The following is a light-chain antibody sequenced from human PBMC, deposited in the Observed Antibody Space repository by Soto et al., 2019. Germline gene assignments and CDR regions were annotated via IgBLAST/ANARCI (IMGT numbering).Light chain of an antibody. CDR3: SSYAGSNVI. CDR1: SSDVGGYNY. V-gene: IGLV2-8*01. J-gene: IGLJ2*01. Sequence: QSALTQPPSASGSPGQSVTISCTGTSSDVGGYNYVSWYQQRPGRAPKLMIYEVSKRPSGVPDRFSGSKSGNTASLTVSGLQAEDEADYYCSSYAGSNVIFGGGTKLTV. CDR2: EVS.